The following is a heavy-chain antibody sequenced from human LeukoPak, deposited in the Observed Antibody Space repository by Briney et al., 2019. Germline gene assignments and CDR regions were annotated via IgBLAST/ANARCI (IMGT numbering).Heavy chain of an antibody. V-gene: IGHV3-7*01. CDR3: ASGNYFDS. J-gene: IGHJ4*02. Sequence: GGSLRLSCAASGFTFGTFWMSWVRQAPGKGLEWVANINHDGTEKHYVDSVKGRFTISRDNGKKSLYLQMNSLRVEDTAVYFCASGNYFDSWGQGTLVAVAS. D-gene: IGHD2-15*01. CDR2: INHDGTEK. CDR1: GFTFGTFW.